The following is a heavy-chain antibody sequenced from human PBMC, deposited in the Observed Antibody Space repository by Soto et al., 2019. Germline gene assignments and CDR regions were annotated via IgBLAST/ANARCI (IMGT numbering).Heavy chain of an antibody. V-gene: IGHV1-8*01. J-gene: IGHJ3*02. CDR1: GYTFTSYD. Sequence: SVKVSCKASGYTFTSYDINWVRQATGQGLEWMGWMNPNSGNTGYAQKFQGRVTMTRNTSISTAYMELSSLRSEDTAVYYCARGSSSSGDAFDIWGQGTMVTVSS. CDR3: ARGSSSSGDAFDI. CDR2: MNPNSGNT. D-gene: IGHD6-6*01.